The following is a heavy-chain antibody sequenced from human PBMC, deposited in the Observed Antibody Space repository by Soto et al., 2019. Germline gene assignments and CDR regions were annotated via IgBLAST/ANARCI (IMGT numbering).Heavy chain of an antibody. CDR3: ARDGYNIVLMVYALYYYYYGMDV. Sequence: ASVKVSCKASGYTFTSYVISWVRQAPGQGLEWMGWISAYNGNTNYAQKLQGRVTMTTDTSTSTAYMELRSLRSDDTAVYYCARDGYNIVLMVYALYYYYYGMDVWGQGTTVTVSS. D-gene: IGHD2-8*01. V-gene: IGHV1-18*01. CDR1: GYTFTSYV. CDR2: ISAYNGNT. J-gene: IGHJ6*02.